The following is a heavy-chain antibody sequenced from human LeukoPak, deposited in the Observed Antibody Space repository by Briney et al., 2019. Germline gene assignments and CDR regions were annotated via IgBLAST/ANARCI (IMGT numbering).Heavy chain of an antibody. V-gene: IGHV3-30*02. CDR1: GFTFSAHG. CDR3: AKDWTGNPFYFDF. J-gene: IGHJ4*02. D-gene: IGHD3/OR15-3a*01. CDR2: IWYDGSNK. Sequence: TGGSLRLSCAASGFTFSAHGMHWVRQAPGKGLEWVAFIWYDGSNKYYADSVKGRFTISRDNSKNTLYLQMNSLRGEDTAVYYCAKDWTGNPFYFDFWGQGTLVSVSS.